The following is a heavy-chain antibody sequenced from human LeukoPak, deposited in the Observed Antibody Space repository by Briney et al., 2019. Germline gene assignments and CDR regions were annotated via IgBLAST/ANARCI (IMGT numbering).Heavy chain of an antibody. J-gene: IGHJ4*02. Sequence: QSGGSLRLSCAASGFTFIGYEMNWVRQAPGKGLEWVSSISSTGSTMYYADSVKGRYTISRDNAKNSLYLQVNSLRAEDTAIYYCARAAYLVRGVIITPPFDYWGQGTLVTVSS. CDR2: ISSTGSTM. CDR3: ARAAYLVRGVIITPPFDY. CDR1: GFTFIGYE. D-gene: IGHD3-10*01. V-gene: IGHV3-48*03.